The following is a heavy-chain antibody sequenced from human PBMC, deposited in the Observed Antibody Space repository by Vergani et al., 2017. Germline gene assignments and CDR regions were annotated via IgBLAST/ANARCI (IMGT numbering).Heavy chain of an antibody. D-gene: IGHD4-17*01. Sequence: QVQLQQWGAGLLKPSETLSLTCAVYGGSFSGYYWSWIRQPPGKGLEWIGEINHSGSTNYNPSLKSRVTISVDTSKNQFSLKLSSVTAADTAVYYCARGRRDSYGDYYYYYMDAWGKGTTVTVSS. CDR1: GGSFSGYY. J-gene: IGHJ6*03. V-gene: IGHV4-34*01. CDR3: ARGRRDSYGDYYYYYMDA. CDR2: INHSGST.